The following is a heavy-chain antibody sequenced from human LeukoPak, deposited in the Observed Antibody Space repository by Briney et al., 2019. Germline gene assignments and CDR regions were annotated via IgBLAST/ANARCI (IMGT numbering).Heavy chain of an antibody. V-gene: IGHV3-23*01. Sequence: GGSLRLSCAASGFTFSSYAMSWVRQAPGKGLEWVSAISGSGGSTYYADSVKGRFTISRDNSKNTLYLQMNSLRAEDTAVYYCARPGIAGVYAFDIWGQGTMVTVSS. CDR3: ARPGIAGVYAFDI. J-gene: IGHJ3*02. CDR2: ISGSGGST. CDR1: GFTFSSYA. D-gene: IGHD6-13*01.